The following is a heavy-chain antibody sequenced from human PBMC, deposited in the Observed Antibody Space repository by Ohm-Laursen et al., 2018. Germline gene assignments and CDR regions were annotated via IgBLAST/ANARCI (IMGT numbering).Heavy chain of an antibody. CDR3: AKDSSGGYYGMHV. D-gene: IGHD3-10*01. Sequence: LSLTCAAPGFTFSSYEMNWVRQAPGKGLEWVSYISSSGSTIYYADSVKGRFTISRDNAKNSLYLQMNSLRAEDTALYYCAKDSSGGYYGMHVWGQGTTVAVSS. CDR1: GFTFSSYE. CDR2: ISSSGSTI. V-gene: IGHV3-48*03. J-gene: IGHJ6*02.